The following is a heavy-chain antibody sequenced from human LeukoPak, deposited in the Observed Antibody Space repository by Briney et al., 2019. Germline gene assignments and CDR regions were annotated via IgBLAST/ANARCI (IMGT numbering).Heavy chain of an antibody. J-gene: IGHJ4*02. V-gene: IGHV4-4*07. Sequence: PSETLSLTCSVSGASISSYYWSWIRQPAGKTLEWIGRIYTSESTNYNPSLKSRVTMSVDTSKGQFSLKLSSVTAADTAVYYCAGAKIKTGNFDYWGQGTLVTVS. D-gene: IGHD6-13*01. CDR1: GASISSYY. CDR3: AGAKIKTGNFDY. CDR2: IYTSEST.